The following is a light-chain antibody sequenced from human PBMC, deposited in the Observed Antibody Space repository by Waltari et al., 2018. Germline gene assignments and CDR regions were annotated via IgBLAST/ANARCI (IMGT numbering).Light chain of an antibody. V-gene: IGKV3-11*01. CDR1: QSVSSN. J-gene: IGKJ4*01. CDR3: QQRSSWLT. CDR2: DAS. Sequence: EIVLTQYPATLSLSPWDRAAHSCRASQSVSSNLAWYQQKQGQAPRFRIYDASNRATGIPARFSGSGSGTDFTLTISSLEPEDFAVYYCQQRSSWLTFGGGTKVEIK.